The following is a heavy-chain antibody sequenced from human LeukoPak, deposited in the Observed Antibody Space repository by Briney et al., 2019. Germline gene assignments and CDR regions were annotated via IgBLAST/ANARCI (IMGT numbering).Heavy chain of an antibody. D-gene: IGHD4-17*01. V-gene: IGHV3-53*01. CDR2: MFPDGRT. J-gene: IGHJ4*02. CDR1: GFSVNDNY. CDR3: ARTNPVYGDYDY. Sequence: GPLRLSRAVSGFSVNDNYMSWVRQAPGKGLQWVSVMFPDGRTYYADSVKGRFTISRDLARNTLLLQMHSLRADDTAVHYCARTNPVYGDYDYWGQGTLVTVSS.